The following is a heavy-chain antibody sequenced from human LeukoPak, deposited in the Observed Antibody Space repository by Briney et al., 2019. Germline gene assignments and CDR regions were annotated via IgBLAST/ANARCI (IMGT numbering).Heavy chain of an antibody. Sequence: ASVTVSCKASGYTFTSYDINWVRQATGQGLEWMGWMNPNSGNTGYAQKFQGRVTITRNTSISTAYMELSSLRSEDTAVYYCARLLVRKGKVFDPWGQGTLVTVSS. V-gene: IGHV1-8*01. CDR1: GYTFTSYD. CDR2: MNPNSGNT. J-gene: IGHJ5*02. CDR3: ARLLVRKGKVFDP. D-gene: IGHD2-8*02.